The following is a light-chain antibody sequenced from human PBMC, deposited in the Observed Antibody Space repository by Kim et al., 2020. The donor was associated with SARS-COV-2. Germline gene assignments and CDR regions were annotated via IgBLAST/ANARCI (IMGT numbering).Light chain of an antibody. CDR1: HDIDDF. CDR3: QQYADVPIT. J-gene: IGKJ5*01. Sequence: DIRLTQSPSSLSASVGDSVTITCQASHDIDDFLNWYQQKPGKAPKLLIFDASDMESGVPSRFNGSGSGTHFTFTITSLHPEDFAIYYCQQYADVPITFGQGTRLEIK. CDR2: DAS. V-gene: IGKV1-33*01.